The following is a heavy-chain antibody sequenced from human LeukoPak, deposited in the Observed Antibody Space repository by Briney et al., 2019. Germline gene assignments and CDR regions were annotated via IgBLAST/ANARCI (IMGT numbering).Heavy chain of an antibody. Sequence: GASVKVSCKVSGYTLTELSMHWVRQAPGKGLEWMGGFDPEDGETIYAQKFQGRVTVTRDTSTSTVHMELSGLRSEDTAVYYCARDREGFDYWGQGTLVTVSS. CDR1: GYTLTELS. CDR3: ARDREGFDY. V-gene: IGHV1-24*01. CDR2: FDPEDGET. J-gene: IGHJ4*02.